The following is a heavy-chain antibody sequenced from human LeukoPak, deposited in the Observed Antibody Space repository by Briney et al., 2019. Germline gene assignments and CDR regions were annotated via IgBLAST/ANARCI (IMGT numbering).Heavy chain of an antibody. D-gene: IGHD2-15*01. J-gene: IGHJ4*02. CDR1: GGSFSGYY. Sequence: SETLSLTCAVYGGSFSGYYWSWIRQPPGKGLEWIGEINHSGSTNYNPSLKSRVTISVDTSKNQFSLKLSSVTAADTAVYYCARWGGVANFDYWGQGTLVTVSS. V-gene: IGHV4-34*01. CDR3: ARWGGVANFDY. CDR2: INHSGST.